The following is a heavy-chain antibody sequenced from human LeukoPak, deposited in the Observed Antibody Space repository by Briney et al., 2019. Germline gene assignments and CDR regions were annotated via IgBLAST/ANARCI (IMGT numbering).Heavy chain of an antibody. CDR2: ILYDGSKK. V-gene: IGHV3-30*02. D-gene: IGHD2-2*01. CDR3: ARVVVPAASWFDP. CDR1: GFTFSAYP. Sequence: PGGSLRLSCAASGFTFSAYPMHWVRQAPGKGLEWVASILYDGSKKFYDDSVKGRFSIYRDNSNYTLYLQMNSLRVEDTAVYYCARVVVPAASWFDPWGQGTLVTVSS. J-gene: IGHJ5*02.